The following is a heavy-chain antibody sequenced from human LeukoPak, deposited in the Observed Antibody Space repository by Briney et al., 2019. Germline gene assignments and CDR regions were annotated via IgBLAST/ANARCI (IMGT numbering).Heavy chain of an antibody. J-gene: IGHJ4*02. Sequence: PGGSLRLSCAASGFTFNTHSMYWVRQAPGKGLEWVSSISASSNFIHYAETVRGRFTISRDNAKNSLYLQMISLGAQDTAVYYCSRPATGYCSSAGCHWDSWGQGTLVTVSS. D-gene: IGHD2-2*01. CDR3: SRPATGYCSSAGCHWDS. CDR2: ISASSNFI. CDR1: GFTFNTHS. V-gene: IGHV3-21*01.